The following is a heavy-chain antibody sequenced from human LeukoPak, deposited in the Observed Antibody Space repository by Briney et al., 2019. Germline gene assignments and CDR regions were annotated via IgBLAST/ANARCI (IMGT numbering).Heavy chain of an antibody. Sequence: PGGSLRLSCAASGFSFGINTMNWVRQTPQRGLEGVSSISDSGYKTYYADSVRGRFTISRDNSKNTLFLQMDSLRAEDTALYYCAKMSRLNSPDDFWGQGTLVTVSS. D-gene: IGHD3-3*01. J-gene: IGHJ4*02. CDR3: AKMSRLNSPDDF. CDR2: ISDSGYKT. V-gene: IGHV3-23*01. CDR1: GFSFGINT.